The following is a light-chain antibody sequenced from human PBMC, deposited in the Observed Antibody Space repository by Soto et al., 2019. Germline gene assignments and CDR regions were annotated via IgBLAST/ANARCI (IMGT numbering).Light chain of an antibody. Sequence: VVLTQSPATLYLSPGETATLACRVGRHGYINALAWFQQKPGRTPTLLIHDAPTRTTDIPDRFSATGSGTDFSLTISCVEPEESAVYYCQQYGASHFTFEHGTRVEI. V-gene: IGKV3D-20*01. CDR1: RHGYINA. CDR3: QQYGASHFT. J-gene: IGKJ3*01. CDR2: DAP.